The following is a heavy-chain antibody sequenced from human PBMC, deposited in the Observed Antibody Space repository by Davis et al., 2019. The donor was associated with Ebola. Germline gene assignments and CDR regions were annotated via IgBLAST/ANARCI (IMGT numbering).Heavy chain of an antibody. Sequence: PGGSLRLSCAASGFSFNSYSMNWVRQAPGKGLEWVSSISSRGSKIYYADSVKGRFTISRDDAKNSLYLQMNSLRAEDTAIYYCARDPFITAGLHFDYWGPGTLVTVSS. V-gene: IGHV3-21*01. D-gene: IGHD6-6*01. J-gene: IGHJ4*02. CDR3: ARDPFITAGLHFDY. CDR1: GFSFNSYS. CDR2: ISSRGSKI.